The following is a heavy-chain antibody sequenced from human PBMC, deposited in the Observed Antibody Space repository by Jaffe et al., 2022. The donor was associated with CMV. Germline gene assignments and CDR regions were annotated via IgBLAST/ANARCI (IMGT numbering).Heavy chain of an antibody. V-gene: IGHV4-39*01. J-gene: IGHJ4*02. CDR1: GGSISSSSYY. Sequence: QLQLQESGPGLVKPSETLSLTCTVSGGSISSSSYYWGWIRQPPGKGLEWIGSIYYSGSTYYNPSLKSRVTISVDTSKNQFSLKLSSVTAADTAVYYCARLRYYDILTGYQRYFDYWGQGTLVTVSS. CDR2: IYYSGST. CDR3: ARLRYYDILTGYQRYFDY. D-gene: IGHD3-9*01.